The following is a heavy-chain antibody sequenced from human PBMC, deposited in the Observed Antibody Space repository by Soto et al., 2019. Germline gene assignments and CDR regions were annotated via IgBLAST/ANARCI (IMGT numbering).Heavy chain of an antibody. CDR1: GYTFTSYY. V-gene: IGHV1-46*01. D-gene: IGHD2-15*01. J-gene: IGHJ6*02. CDR3: ASDENAATPNGPGAMDV. Sequence: ASVKVSCKASGYTFTSYYMHWVRQAPGQGLEWMGIINPSGGSTSYAQKFQGRVTMTRDTSTSTVYMELSSLRSEDTAVYYCASDENAATPNGPGAMDVWGQGTTVTVSS. CDR2: INPSGGST.